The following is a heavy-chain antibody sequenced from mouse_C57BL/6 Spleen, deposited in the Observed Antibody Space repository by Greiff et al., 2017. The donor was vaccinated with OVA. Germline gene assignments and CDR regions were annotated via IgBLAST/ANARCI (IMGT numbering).Heavy chain of an antibody. V-gene: IGHV1-64*01. CDR2: IHPNSGST. CDR1: GYTFTSYW. D-gene: IGHD2-4*01. CDR3: ARLITFYAMDY. J-gene: IGHJ4*01. Sequence: VQLQQPGAELVKPGASVKLSCKASGYTFTSYWMHWVKQRPGQGLEWIGMIHPNSGSTNYNEKFKSKTTLTVDKTSSTAYMQLSSLTSEDASVYYCARLITFYAMDYWGQGTSVTVSS.